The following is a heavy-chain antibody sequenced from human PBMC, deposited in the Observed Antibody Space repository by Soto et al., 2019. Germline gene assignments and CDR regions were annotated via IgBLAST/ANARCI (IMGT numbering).Heavy chain of an antibody. CDR2: ISYDGINK. J-gene: IGHJ5*02. Sequence: PGGSRRVSCTASVFAFSSDGRHWLPQARVRGLELLSCISYDGINKYYADSVKGLFTISRDNSKNTLYLQMNSLRGEDTAVYYWARSGLALPYSASHWFDPGGNGTLVTAPQ. CDR3: ARSGLALPYSASHWFDP. D-gene: IGHD3-22*01. CDR1: VFAFSSDG. V-gene: IGHV3-33*05.